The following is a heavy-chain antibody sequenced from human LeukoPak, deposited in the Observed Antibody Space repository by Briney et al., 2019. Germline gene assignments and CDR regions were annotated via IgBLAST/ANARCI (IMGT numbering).Heavy chain of an antibody. CDR1: GFTFSSYA. Sequence: GRSLRLSCAASGFTFSSYAMHWVRQAPGKGLEWVAVISYDGSNKYYADSVKGRFTISRDNSKNTLYLQMNSLRAEDTAVYYCARDHCSSTSCYRGYWGQGTLVTVSS. D-gene: IGHD2-2*01. CDR3: ARDHCSSTSCYRGY. J-gene: IGHJ4*02. V-gene: IGHV3-30-3*01. CDR2: ISYDGSNK.